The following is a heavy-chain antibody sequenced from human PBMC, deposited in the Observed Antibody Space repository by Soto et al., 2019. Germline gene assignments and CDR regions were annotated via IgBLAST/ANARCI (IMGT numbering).Heavy chain of an antibody. Sequence: PGGSLRLSCAASGLTFSDHYMDWVRQAPGKGLEWVGRTRNKANSYTTEYAASVKGRFTISRDDSKNSLYLQMNSLKTEDTAVYYCARADCSGGSCYFDYWGQGTLVTVSS. J-gene: IGHJ4*02. D-gene: IGHD2-15*01. V-gene: IGHV3-72*01. CDR3: ARADCSGGSCYFDY. CDR1: GLTFSDHY. CDR2: TRNKANSYTT.